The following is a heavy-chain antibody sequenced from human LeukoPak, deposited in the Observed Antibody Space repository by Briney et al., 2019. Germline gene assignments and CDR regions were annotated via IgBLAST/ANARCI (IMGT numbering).Heavy chain of an antibody. CDR3: ASLLGDCSGGSCSPYYFDY. V-gene: IGHV1-2*02. CDR1: GYTFTGYY. CDR2: INPNSGGT. D-gene: IGHD2-15*01. Sequence: ASVKVSXKASGYTFTGYYMHWVRQAPGQGLEWMGWINPNSGGTNYAQKFQGRATVTRDTSISTAYMELSRLRSDDTAVYYCASLLGDCSGGSCSPYYFDYWGQGTLVTVSS. J-gene: IGHJ4*02.